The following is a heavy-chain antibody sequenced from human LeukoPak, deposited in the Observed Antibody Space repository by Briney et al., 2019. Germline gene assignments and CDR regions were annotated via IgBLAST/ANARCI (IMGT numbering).Heavy chain of an antibody. CDR3: ARSWYSSSPDDAFDI. D-gene: IGHD6-13*01. V-gene: IGHV5-51*01. J-gene: IGHJ3*02. CDR2: IYPGDSDT. Sequence: KRGESLKISCKGSGYSFTSYWIGWVRQMPGKGLEWMGIIYPGDSDTRYSPPFQGQVTISADKSISTAYLQWSSLKASDTAMYYCARSWYSSSPDDAFDIWGQGTMVTVSS. CDR1: GYSFTSYW.